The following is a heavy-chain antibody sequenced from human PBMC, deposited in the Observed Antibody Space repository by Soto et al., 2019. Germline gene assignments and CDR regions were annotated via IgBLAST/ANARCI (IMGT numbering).Heavy chain of an antibody. CDR2: ISAYNGNT. Sequence: ASVKVSCKASGYTFTSYGISWVRQAPGQGLEWMGWISAYNGNTNYAHKLQGRVTMTTDTSTSTAYMELRSLRSDDTAVYYCARGGYYDSSGYYFYWGQGTLVTVSS. V-gene: IGHV1-18*01. CDR3: ARGGYYDSSGYYFY. J-gene: IGHJ4*02. D-gene: IGHD3-22*01. CDR1: GYTFTSYG.